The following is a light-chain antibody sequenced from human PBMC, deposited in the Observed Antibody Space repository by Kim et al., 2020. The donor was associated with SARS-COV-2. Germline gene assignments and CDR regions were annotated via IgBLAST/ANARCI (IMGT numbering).Light chain of an antibody. Sequence: SITISCSGTSGDSGNYNSVCWYQQPAGEAPRLIIDDVRGRPSGVSARFSGSKAANMASLTISGLRAEDEADYYCCSTSNTIDYVFGSGTKVTVL. V-gene: IGLV2-14*03. CDR1: SGDSGNYNS. CDR3: CSTSNTIDYV. J-gene: IGLJ1*01. CDR2: DVR.